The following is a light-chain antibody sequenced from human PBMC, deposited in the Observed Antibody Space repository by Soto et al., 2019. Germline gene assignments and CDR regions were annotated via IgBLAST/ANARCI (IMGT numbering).Light chain of an antibody. Sequence: QPRAVALSPGESVAISCIVTIGYVGGYEYVSWYQQHPGKAPTLLIFDVIKRPSGVPHHFSGAKSGKTASLTISGFKAEHDDDYFCCSYVGSYIPVFRTWTKV. J-gene: IGLJ1*01. CDR1: IGYVGGYEY. V-gene: IGLV2-11*01. CDR2: DVI. CDR3: CSYVGSYIPV.